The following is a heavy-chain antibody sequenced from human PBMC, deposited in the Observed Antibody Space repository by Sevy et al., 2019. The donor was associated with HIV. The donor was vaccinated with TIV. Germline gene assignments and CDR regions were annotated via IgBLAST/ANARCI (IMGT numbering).Heavy chain of an antibody. CDR1: GFTFSSYG. V-gene: IGHV3-30*18. J-gene: IGHJ6*02. D-gene: IGHD3-10*01. Sequence: GWSLRLSCAASGFTFSSYGMHWVRQAPGKGLEWVAVISYDGSNKYYADSVKVRFTISRDNSKNMLYLQMNSLRAEDTAVYYCAKDLYGSGSDYYYGMDVWGQGTTVTVSS. CDR2: ISYDGSNK. CDR3: AKDLYGSGSDYYYGMDV.